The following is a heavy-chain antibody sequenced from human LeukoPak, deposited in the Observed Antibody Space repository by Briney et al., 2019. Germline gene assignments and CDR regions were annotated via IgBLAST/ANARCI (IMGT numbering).Heavy chain of an antibody. CDR1: GGSFSGYY. CDR3: ARCHYDILIGHSYYFDY. V-gene: IGHV4-34*01. D-gene: IGHD3-9*01. J-gene: IGHJ4*02. CDR2: INHSGST. Sequence: SETLSLTCAVYGGSFSGYYWSWIRQPPGKGLEWIGEINHSGSTNYNPSLKSRVTISVDTSKNQFSLKLSSVTAADTAVYYCARCHYDILIGHSYYFDYWGQGTLVTVSS.